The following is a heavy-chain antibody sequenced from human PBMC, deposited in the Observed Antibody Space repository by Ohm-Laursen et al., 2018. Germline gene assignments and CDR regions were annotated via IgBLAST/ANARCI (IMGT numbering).Heavy chain of an antibody. CDR1: GFTFDDYA. CDR2: ISWNSGSI. J-gene: IGHJ4*02. Sequence: SLRLSCTASGFTFDDYAMHWVRQAPGKGLEWVSGISWNSGSIGYADSVKGRFTISRDNAKNSLYLQMNSLRAEDTALYYCAKDHGDILTGYHDYWGQGTLVTVSS. CDR3: AKDHGDILTGYHDY. D-gene: IGHD3-9*01. V-gene: IGHV3-9*01.